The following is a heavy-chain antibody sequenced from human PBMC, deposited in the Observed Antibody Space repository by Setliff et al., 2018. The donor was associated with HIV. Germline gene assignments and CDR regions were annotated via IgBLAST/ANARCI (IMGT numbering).Heavy chain of an antibody. D-gene: IGHD3-10*01. CDR2: FISVRGVT. V-gene: IGHV1-69*10. CDR3: ARDANVSPLAARYGSGSYSSDY. CDR1: GGTFSSYA. Sequence: GASVKVSCKASGGTFSSYAISWVRQAPGQGLEWMGGFISVRGVTHHAQKFQGRVTFTADESTSTAYMELSSLRSEDTAVYYCARDANVSPLAARYGSGSYSSDYWGQGTLVTVSS. J-gene: IGHJ4*02.